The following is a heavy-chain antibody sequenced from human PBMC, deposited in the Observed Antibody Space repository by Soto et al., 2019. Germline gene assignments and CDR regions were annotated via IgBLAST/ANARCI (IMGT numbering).Heavy chain of an antibody. J-gene: IGHJ4*02. CDR2: ISSSGSTI. CDR3: ARDAGSSGYFDS. D-gene: IGHD3-22*01. CDR1: GFTFSSYE. Sequence: EVQLVESGGGLVQPGGSLRLSCAASGFTFSSYEMNWVRQAPGKGLEWVSYISSSGSTIYYADSVKGRFTISRDNAKNALYLQMNSLRAEDTAVYYCARDAGSSGYFDSWGQGTLVTVSS. V-gene: IGHV3-48*03.